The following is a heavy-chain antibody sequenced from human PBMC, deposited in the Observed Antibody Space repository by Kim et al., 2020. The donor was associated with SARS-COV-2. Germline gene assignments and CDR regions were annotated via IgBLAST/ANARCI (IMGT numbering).Heavy chain of an antibody. CDR3: AKDRARYDYGDYYFDY. J-gene: IGHJ4*02. Sequence: GGSLRLSCAASGFTFSSYAMSWVRQAPGKGLEWVSAISGSGGSTYYADSVKGRFTISRDNSKNTLYLQMNSLRAEDTAVYYCAKDRARYDYGDYYFDYWGQGTLVTVSS. CDR1: GFTFSSYA. CDR2: ISGSGGST. V-gene: IGHV3-23*01. D-gene: IGHD4-17*01.